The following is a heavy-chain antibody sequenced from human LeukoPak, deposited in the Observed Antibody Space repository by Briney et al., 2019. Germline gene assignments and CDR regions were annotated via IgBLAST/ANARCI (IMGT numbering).Heavy chain of an antibody. CDR2: IFSNGNT. J-gene: IGHJ4*02. Sequence: SETLSLTCTVYSGLVSSDYWTWIRQPPGKGLEWVGYIFSNGNTEYSPSLESRATISVDTSKNQCSLKLTSVTAADTAVYYCARTEGNYYDSSGYAGPLDYWGQGTLVTVSS. CDR1: SGLVSSDY. CDR3: ARTEGNYYDSSGYAGPLDY. D-gene: IGHD3-22*01. V-gene: IGHV4-59*02.